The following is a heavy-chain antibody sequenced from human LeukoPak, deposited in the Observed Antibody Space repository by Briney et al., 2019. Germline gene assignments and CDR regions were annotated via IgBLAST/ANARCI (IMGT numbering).Heavy chain of an antibody. CDR1: GFAFSTYS. CDR3: ARVSDAFDYFFDS. Sequence: PGGSLRLSCAASGFAFSTYSMNWVRQAPGKGLEWVSSVSRSSRFIFYADSVQGRFTISRDDAKDSLFLQMNSLRAEDPAVYYCARVSDAFDYFFDSWGQGTLVTVSS. V-gene: IGHV3-21*01. J-gene: IGHJ4*02. CDR2: VSRSSRFI. D-gene: IGHD5-12*01.